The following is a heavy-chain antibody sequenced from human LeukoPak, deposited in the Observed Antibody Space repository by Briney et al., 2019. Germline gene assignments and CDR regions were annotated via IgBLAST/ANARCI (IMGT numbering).Heavy chain of an antibody. Sequence: GGSLRLSCAASGFTFSIYSMSWVRQAPGKGLEWVSSTSSSSSYIYYADPVKGRFTISRDNAKNSLYLQMNSLRAEDTAVYYCARFEQVWGGPYYFDFWGQGTLVTVSS. V-gene: IGHV3-21*01. D-gene: IGHD3-16*01. CDR1: GFTFSIYS. J-gene: IGHJ4*02. CDR2: TSSSSSYI. CDR3: ARFEQVWGGPYYFDF.